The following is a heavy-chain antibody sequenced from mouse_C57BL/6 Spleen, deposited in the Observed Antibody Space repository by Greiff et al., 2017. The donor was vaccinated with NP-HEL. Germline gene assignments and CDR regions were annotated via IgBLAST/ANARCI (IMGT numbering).Heavy chain of an antibody. CDR3: ARRGDAMDY. Sequence: EVMLVESGGGLVKPGGSLKLSCAASGFTFSSYTMSWVRPTPEKRLEWVATISGGGGNTYYPDSVKGRFTISRDNAKNTLYLQMSSLRSEDTALYYCARRGDAMDYWGQGTSVTVSS. CDR1: GFTFSSYT. V-gene: IGHV5-9*01. CDR2: ISGGGGNT. J-gene: IGHJ4*01.